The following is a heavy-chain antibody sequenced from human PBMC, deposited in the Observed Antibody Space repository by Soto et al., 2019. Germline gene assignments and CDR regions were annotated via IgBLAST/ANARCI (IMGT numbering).Heavy chain of an antibody. D-gene: IGHD1-26*01. CDR3: AVAVWWGGQAKVDY. CDR2: INPSGGNT. J-gene: IGHJ4*02. V-gene: IGHV1-46*01. Sequence: QVQLVQSGAEVKKPGASVKVSCKASGYTFTIHYIHWVRQAPGQGLEWVGIINPSGGNTDYAQRFQGRDTMTSDTTTSTVYMELSSLRSEDTAVYYCAVAVWWGGQAKVDYWGQGTLVTVSS. CDR1: GYTFTIHY.